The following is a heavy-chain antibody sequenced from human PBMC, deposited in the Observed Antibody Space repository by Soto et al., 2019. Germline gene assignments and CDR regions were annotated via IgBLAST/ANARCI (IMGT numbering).Heavy chain of an antibody. Sequence: ASVKVSCKASGYTFTSYDINWVRQATGQGLEWMGWMNPNSGNTGYAQKFQGRVTMTRNTSISTAYMELSSLRSEDTAVYYCARALRWYCSGGSCYPDYWGQGTLVTVSS. CDR2: MNPNSGNT. CDR3: ARALRWYCSGGSCYPDY. D-gene: IGHD2-15*01. CDR1: GYTFTSYD. V-gene: IGHV1-8*01. J-gene: IGHJ4*02.